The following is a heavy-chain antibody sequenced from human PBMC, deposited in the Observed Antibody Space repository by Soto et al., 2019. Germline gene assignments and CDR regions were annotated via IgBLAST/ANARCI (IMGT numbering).Heavy chain of an antibody. J-gene: IGHJ4*02. Sequence: HVQLVQSGGEVKKPGASVKVSCKAFGYSFTTYSITWVRQAPGQGLEWLGWISANNGNTKYAQKFQERVIMTTDTSTSTAYLELKSLTTDDTAVYYCARETGGVIPVKGEFEIGGQGTLVTVAS. V-gene: IGHV1-18*01. CDR3: ARETGGVIPVKGEFEI. CDR2: ISANNGNT. CDR1: GYSFTTYS. D-gene: IGHD2-21*01.